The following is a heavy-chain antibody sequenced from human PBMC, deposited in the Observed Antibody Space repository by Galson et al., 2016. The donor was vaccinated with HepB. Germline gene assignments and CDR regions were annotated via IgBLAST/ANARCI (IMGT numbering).Heavy chain of an antibody. V-gene: IGHV3-74*01. CDR2: INTEGSST. Sequence: SLTFSCAASGFPFSKHWMHWVREAPGKGQVWVQRINTEGSSTTHAATGKGRFTISSDNAKNTLYLQMNSLRAEDTALYYCTRVHREGIAAAGFQIWGQGTLVTVSS. D-gene: IGHD6-13*01. CDR1: GFPFSKHW. J-gene: IGHJ4*02. CDR3: TRVHREGIAAAGFQI.